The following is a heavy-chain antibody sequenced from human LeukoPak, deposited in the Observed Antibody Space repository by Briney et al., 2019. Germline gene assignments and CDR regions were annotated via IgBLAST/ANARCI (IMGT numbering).Heavy chain of an antibody. CDR2: IYYSGST. D-gene: IGHD6-19*01. CDR3: ARDSSGWTSYGMDV. Sequence: PSETLSLTCTVSGGSVSSGSYYWSWIRQPPGKGLEWIGYIYYSGSTNYNPSLKRRVTISVDTSKNQFSLKLSSVTAADTAVYYCARDSSGWTSYGMDVWGQGTTVTVSS. V-gene: IGHV4-61*01. CDR1: GGSVSSGSYY. J-gene: IGHJ6*02.